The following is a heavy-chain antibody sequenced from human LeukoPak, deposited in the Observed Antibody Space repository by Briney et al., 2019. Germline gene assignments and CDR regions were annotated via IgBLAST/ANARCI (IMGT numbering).Heavy chain of an antibody. CDR2: IKQDGSEK. CDR3: ARGRRGYSGYDRFDY. V-gene: IGHV3-7*01. D-gene: IGHD5-12*01. CDR1: GFTFSSYW. J-gene: IGHJ4*02. Sequence: GGSLRLSCAASGFTFSSYWMSWVRQAPGKGLEWVANIKQDGSEKYYVDSVKGRFTISRDNAKNSLYLQMNSLRAEDTAVYYCARGRRGYSGYDRFDYWGQGTLVTVSS.